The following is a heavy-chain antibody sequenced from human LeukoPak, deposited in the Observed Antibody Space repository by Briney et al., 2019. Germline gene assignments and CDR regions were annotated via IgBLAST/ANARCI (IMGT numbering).Heavy chain of an antibody. J-gene: IGHJ3*02. V-gene: IGHV4-39*01. CDR1: GGSTSSNSYF. CDR2: IHYSGSI. Sequence: PSETLSLTCTVSGGSTSSNSYFWGWIRQPPGKGLEWIGIIHYSGSIYYSPSLESRLSISIDTSKNQFSLKLSSVTAADTAVYYCASQKTLVRGAIRLFDASDIWGQGTVVTVSS. D-gene: IGHD3-10*01. CDR3: ASQKTLVRGAIRLFDASDI.